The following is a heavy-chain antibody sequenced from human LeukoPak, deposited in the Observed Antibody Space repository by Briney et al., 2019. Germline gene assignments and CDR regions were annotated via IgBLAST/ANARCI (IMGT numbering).Heavy chain of an antibody. CDR1: AFTFSSYN. J-gene: IGHJ4*02. D-gene: IGHD1-26*01. V-gene: IGHV3-21*01. Sequence: GGSLRLSCAASAFTFSSYNMNWVRQAPGKGLEWVSSISSSSSYIYYADSVKGRFTISRDNAKNSLYLQMNSLRAEDTAVYYCARGGRWELIPTAYDYWGQGTLVTVSS. CDR2: ISSSSSYI. CDR3: ARGGRWELIPTAYDY.